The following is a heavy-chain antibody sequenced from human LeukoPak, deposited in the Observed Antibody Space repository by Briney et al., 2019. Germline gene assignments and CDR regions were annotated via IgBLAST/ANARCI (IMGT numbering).Heavy chain of an antibody. CDR1: GFNFSDYF. CDR2: ISKTGRGI. Sequence: GGFLRLSCAASGFNFSDYFMSWIRQAPGKGLQWLAYISKTGRGIEYAESVRGRFTISRDNAKNSVFLQMDSLRAEDTAVYFCATVRYSTIWSFEFDNWGQGALVTVSS. D-gene: IGHD5-12*01. CDR3: ATVRYSTIWSFEFDN. V-gene: IGHV3-11*01. J-gene: IGHJ4*02.